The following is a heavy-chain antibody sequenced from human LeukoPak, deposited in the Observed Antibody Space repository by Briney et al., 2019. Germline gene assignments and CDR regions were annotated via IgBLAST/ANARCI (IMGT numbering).Heavy chain of an antibody. Sequence: SETLSLTCTVSGGSISSSSYYWGWIRQPPGKGLEWIGSIYYSGSTYYNPSLKSRVTISVDTSKNQFSLKLSSVTAADTAVYYCARLEIAAAGNPWGRGTLVTVSS. D-gene: IGHD6-13*01. J-gene: IGHJ5*02. CDR1: GGSISSSSYY. CDR3: ARLEIAAAGNP. CDR2: IYYSGST. V-gene: IGHV4-39*01.